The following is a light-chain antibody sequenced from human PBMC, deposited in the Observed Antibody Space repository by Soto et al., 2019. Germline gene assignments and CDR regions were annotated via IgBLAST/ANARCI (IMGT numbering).Light chain of an antibody. CDR2: GTS. V-gene: IGKV3-20*01. CDR1: QSVSSSY. CDR3: QQDGNSRWT. Sequence: EIVLTQSPDTLSLSPGERATLSCRASQSVSSSYLAWYQQTPDQAPRLLIYGTSNRATGIPDRFSGSGSGTDFTLTISRLEPEDFAVYYCQQDGNSRWTVGQGTKVEIK. J-gene: IGKJ1*01.